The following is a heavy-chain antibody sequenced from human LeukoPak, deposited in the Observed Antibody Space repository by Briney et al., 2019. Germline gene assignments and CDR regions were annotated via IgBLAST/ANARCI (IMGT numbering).Heavy chain of an antibody. V-gene: IGHV3-74*01. J-gene: IGHJ3*02. CDR3: ARGGYHHGFDI. CDR2: INSDGSDT. Sequence: GGSLRLSCAASGFTFNSYWFHWVRQAPGKGLVWVSRINSDGSDTIYADSVKGRFTISRDNAKSTVYLQMNSLKDEDTAVYYCARGGYHHGFDIWGQGTMVTVSS. D-gene: IGHD2-15*01. CDR1: GFTFNSYW.